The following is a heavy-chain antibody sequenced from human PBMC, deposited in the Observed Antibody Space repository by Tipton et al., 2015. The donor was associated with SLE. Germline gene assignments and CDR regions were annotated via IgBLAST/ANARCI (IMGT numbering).Heavy chain of an antibody. V-gene: IGHV1-8*01. D-gene: IGHD1-14*01. CDR1: GYTFTSYD. Sequence: QLVQSGAEVKKPGASVKVSCKASGYTFTSYDINWVRQATGQGLEWMGWMNPNSGNTGYAQKFQGRVTMTRNTSISTAYMELSSLRSEAAAVYYCARSEPPPASFFGCWGQGTLVTVSS. J-gene: IGHJ4*02. CDR3: ARSEPPPASFFGC. CDR2: MNPNSGNT.